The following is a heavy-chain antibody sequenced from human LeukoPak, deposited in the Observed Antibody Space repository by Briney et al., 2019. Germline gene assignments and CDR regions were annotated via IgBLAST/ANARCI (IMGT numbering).Heavy chain of an antibody. J-gene: IGHJ5*02. CDR2: ISAYNGNT. CDR1: GYTFTSYD. CDR3: ALHDIVVVPAAIPNWFDP. D-gene: IGHD2-2*02. V-gene: IGHV1-18*01. Sequence: ASVKVSCKASGYTFTSYDISWVRQAPGQGLEWMGWISAYNGNTNCAQKLQGRVTMTTDTSTSTAYMELRSLRSDDTAVYYCALHDIVVVPAAIPNWFDPWGQGTLVTVSS.